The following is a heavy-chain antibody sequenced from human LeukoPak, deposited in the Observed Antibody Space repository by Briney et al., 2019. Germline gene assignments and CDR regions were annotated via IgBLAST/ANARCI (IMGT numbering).Heavy chain of an antibody. Sequence: PSETLSLTCAVYGGSFSGYYWSWIRQPPGKGLEWIGEINHSGGTNYNPSLKSRVTISVDTSKNQFSLKLSSVTAADTAVYYCARRSVVAAEYGYWGQGTLVTVSS. J-gene: IGHJ4*02. D-gene: IGHD2-15*01. CDR3: ARRSVVAAEYGY. CDR1: GGSFSGYY. CDR2: INHSGGT. V-gene: IGHV4-34*01.